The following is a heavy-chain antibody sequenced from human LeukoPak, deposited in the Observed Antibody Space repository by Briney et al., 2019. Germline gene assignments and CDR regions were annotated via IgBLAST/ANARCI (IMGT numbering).Heavy chain of an antibody. CDR2: ILSSGST. CDR3: ARTNQISETAFDI. V-gene: IGHV4-59*01. CDR1: SGSINNYY. J-gene: IGHJ3*02. D-gene: IGHD1-14*01. Sequence: SETLSLTCTVSSGSINNYYWSWIRQAPGKGLEWIGYILSSGSTNYNPSVKSRVTISVDTSKNQFSLKLSSVTAADTAVYYCARTNQISETAFDIWGQGTMVIVSS.